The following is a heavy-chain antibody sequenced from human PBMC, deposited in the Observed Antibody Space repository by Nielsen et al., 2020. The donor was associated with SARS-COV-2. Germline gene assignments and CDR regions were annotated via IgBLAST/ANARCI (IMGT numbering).Heavy chain of an antibody. D-gene: IGHD3-22*01. J-gene: IGHJ4*02. CDR2: INTDGRKT. CDR3: ARLWDDGYYFDTGPYDY. V-gene: IGHV3-74*01. Sequence: GGSLRLSCAGSGFSFNNYYMNWVRQVPGKGLVWVSRINTDGRKTAYADSVKGRFTISRDNARNTLYLQMNSLRAEDTAVYYCARLWDDGYYFDTGPYDYWGQGTLVTVSS. CDR1: GFSFNNYY.